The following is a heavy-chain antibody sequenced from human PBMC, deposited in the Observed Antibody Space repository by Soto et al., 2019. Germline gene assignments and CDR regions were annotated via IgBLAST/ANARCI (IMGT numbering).Heavy chain of an antibody. J-gene: IGHJ6*02. CDR2: IYYSGSA. CDR3: ARDGLNGDYERDYYYYYGMDV. Sequence: SETLSLTCTVSGGSMRSGSYYWSWIRQHPGKGLEWIGYIYYSGSAYYNPSLQSRVTISVDTSMNQFSLMLNSVTAADTAVYYCARDGLNGDYERDYYYYYGMDVWGQGTTVTVSS. D-gene: IGHD4-17*01. CDR1: GGSMRSGSYY. V-gene: IGHV4-31*03.